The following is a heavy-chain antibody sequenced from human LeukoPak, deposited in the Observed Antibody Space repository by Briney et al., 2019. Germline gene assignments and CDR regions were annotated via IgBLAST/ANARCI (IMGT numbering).Heavy chain of an antibody. J-gene: IGHJ4*02. CDR3: AKSGYNRFDY. D-gene: IGHD5-24*01. CDR2: IRYDGSNK. V-gene: IGHV3-30*02. CDR1: GFTFSSYG. Sequence: GGSLRLSCAASGFTFSSYGLHWVRQAPGKGLEWVTFIRYDGSNKYYADSVKGRFTISRDNSKNTLYLQMNSLRADDTAVYYCAKSGYNRFDYWGQGTLVTVSS.